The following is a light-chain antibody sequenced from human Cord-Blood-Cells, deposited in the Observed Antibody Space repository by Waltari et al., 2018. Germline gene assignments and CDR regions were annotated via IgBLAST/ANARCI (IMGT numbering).Light chain of an antibody. V-gene: IGLV2-14*01. Sequence: QSALTQPASVSGSPGQSSTISCTGTCMDVVCYTYVSWYQQHPGKAPKLMIYDVSNRPSGVSNRFSGSKSGNTASLTISGLQAEDEADYYCSSYTSSSTLGVFGGGTKLTVL. CDR1: CMDVVCYTY. CDR2: DVS. CDR3: SSYTSSSTLGV. J-gene: IGLJ2*01.